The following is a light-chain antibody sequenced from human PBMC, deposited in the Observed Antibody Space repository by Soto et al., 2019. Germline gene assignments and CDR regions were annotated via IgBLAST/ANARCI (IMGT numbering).Light chain of an antibody. CDR2: EES. Sequence: DIHMTQSPSSLSASVGYIFTITCRASQSISSYLNWYQQKPGKPPKLLIYEESTLHSGVPSRLRGRKYGTQLTITIDSMQTEDFETYYCQQVKTYTRTFGGGTKVDIK. CDR1: QSISSY. CDR3: QQVKTYTRT. J-gene: IGKJ4*01. V-gene: IGKV1-9*01.